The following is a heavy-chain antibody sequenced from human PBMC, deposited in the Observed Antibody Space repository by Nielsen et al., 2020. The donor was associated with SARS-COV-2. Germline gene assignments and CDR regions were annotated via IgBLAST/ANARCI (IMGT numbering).Heavy chain of an antibody. CDR2: INHSGST. D-gene: IGHD2/OR15-2a*01. CDR3: ATHFRKGPYFFDY. V-gene: IGHV4-34*01. CDR1: GGSFSGYY. J-gene: IGHJ4*02. Sequence: SETLSLTCAVYGGSFSGYYWSWIRQPPGKGLEWIGEINHSGSTNYNPSLKSRVTISVDTSKNQFSLKLSSVTAADTAVYYCATHFRKGPYFFDYWSQGTLVTVSS.